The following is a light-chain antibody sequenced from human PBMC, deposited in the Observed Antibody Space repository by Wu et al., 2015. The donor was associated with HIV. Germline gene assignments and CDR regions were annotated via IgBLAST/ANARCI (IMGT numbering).Light chain of an antibody. CDR2: AAS. V-gene: IGKV1-39*01. J-gene: IGKJ2*03. Sequence: DIQMTQSPSSLSASVGDRVTITCRASQTIDNDLNWYQHKTGKAPKLLIYAASTLQSGVPSRFSGSGSGTHFTLTINNLQPEDFATYYCQQSYITQYSFGQGTKLEMK. CDR3: QQSYITQYS. CDR1: QTIDND.